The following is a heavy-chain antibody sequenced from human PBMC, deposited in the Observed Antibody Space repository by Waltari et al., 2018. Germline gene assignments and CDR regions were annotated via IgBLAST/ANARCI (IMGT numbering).Heavy chain of an antibody. Sequence: EVQLVESGGVVVQPGGSLRLSCAASGFTLDDYTMHWVRQAPGKGLEWVSLISWDGGSTYYADSVKGRFTISRDNSKNSLYLQMNSLRTEDTALYYCAKDSPRIAVAGVLDYWGQGTLVTVSS. CDR3: AKDSPRIAVAGVLDY. D-gene: IGHD6-19*01. V-gene: IGHV3-43*01. CDR2: ISWDGGST. CDR1: GFTLDDYT. J-gene: IGHJ4*02.